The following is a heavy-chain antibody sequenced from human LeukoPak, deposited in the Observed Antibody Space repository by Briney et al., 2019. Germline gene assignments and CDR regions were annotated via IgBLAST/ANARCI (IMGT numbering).Heavy chain of an antibody. CDR1: GYTFTSYD. CDR3: ARGRRHYDFWSGYYRNYYFDY. D-gene: IGHD3-3*01. V-gene: IGHV1-8*01. J-gene: IGHJ4*02. CDR2: MNPNSGNT. Sequence: ASVTVSCKASGYTFTSYDINWVRQAPGQGLEWMGWMNPNSGNTGYAQKFQGRVTMTRNTSISTAYMELSSLRSEDTAVYYCARGRRHYDFWSGYYRNYYFDYWGQGTLVTVSS.